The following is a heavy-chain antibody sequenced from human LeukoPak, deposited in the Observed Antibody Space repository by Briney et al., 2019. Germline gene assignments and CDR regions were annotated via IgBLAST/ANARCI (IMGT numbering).Heavy chain of an antibody. D-gene: IGHD3-22*01. CDR2: INAGNGNT. CDR3: ARVGDLGYDSSGYDFDY. Sequence: ASVKVSCKASGYTFTSYAMHWVRQAPGQRLEWMGWINAGNGNTKYSQKFQGRVTITRDTSASTAYMELSSLRSEDTAVYYCARVGDLGYDSSGYDFDYWGQGTLVTVSS. J-gene: IGHJ4*02. V-gene: IGHV1-3*01. CDR1: GYTFTSYA.